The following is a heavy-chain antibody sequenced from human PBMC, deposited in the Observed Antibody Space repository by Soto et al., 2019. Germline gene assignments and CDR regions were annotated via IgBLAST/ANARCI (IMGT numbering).Heavy chain of an antibody. V-gene: IGHV5-10-1*01. D-gene: IGHD6-13*01. CDR2: IDPSDSQT. Sequence: PGESLKISCKGSGYSFAGYWITWVRQKPGKGLEWMGRIDPSDSQTYYSPSFRGHVTISATKSITTVFLQWSSLRASDTAMYYCARHIYDSGKGPNFQSYCDSWGQGTPVPVSS. CDR3: ARHIYDSGKGPNFQSYCDS. J-gene: IGHJ4*02. CDR1: GYSFAGYW.